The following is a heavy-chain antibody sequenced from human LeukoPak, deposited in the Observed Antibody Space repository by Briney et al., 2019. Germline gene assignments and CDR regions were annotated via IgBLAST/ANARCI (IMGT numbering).Heavy chain of an antibody. V-gene: IGHV4-59*01. D-gene: IGHD3-22*01. Sequence: SGTLSLTCTVSGASISSSYWSWVRQPPGKRLEWIGFIYYNGNTNSNPSLKSRVTISVDTSKNQFSLKLSSVTAADIAVYYYVRGNYDNRGYSNAFDIWGQGAMVTVSS. CDR3: VRGNYDNRGYSNAFDI. CDR1: GASISSSY. CDR2: IYYNGNT. J-gene: IGHJ3*02.